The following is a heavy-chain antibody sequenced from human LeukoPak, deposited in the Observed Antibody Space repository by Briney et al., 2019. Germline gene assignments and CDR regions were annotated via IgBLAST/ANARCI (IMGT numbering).Heavy chain of an antibody. D-gene: IGHD1-26*01. V-gene: IGHV4-61*01. CDR3: ARDKWELRGGGFDP. Sequence: SETLSLTCTVSGGSVSSGSYYRSWIRQPPGKGLEWIGYIYYSGSTNYNPSLKSRVTISVDTSKNQFSLKLSSVTAADTAVYYCARDKWELRGGGFDPWGRGTLVTVSS. CDR1: GGSVSSGSYY. CDR2: IYYSGST. J-gene: IGHJ5*02.